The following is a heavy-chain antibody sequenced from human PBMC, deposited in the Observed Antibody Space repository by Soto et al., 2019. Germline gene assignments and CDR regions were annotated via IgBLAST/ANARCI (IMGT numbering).Heavy chain of an antibody. Sequence: GGSLRLSCSASGFTFSSYAMHWVRQAPGKGLEYVSAISSNGGSTYYADSVKGRFTISRDNSKNTLYLQMSSLRSEDTAVYYCATVGVQQWLAIDYWGQGTLVTVSS. CDR1: GFTFSSYA. D-gene: IGHD6-19*01. CDR3: ATVGVQQWLAIDY. J-gene: IGHJ4*02. V-gene: IGHV3-64D*08. CDR2: ISSNGGST.